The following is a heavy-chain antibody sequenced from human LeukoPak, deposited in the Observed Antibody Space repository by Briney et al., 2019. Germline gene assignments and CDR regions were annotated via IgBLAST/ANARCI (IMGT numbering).Heavy chain of an antibody. CDR1: GDSVSSTTAA. D-gene: IGHD3-10*02. CDR2: AYYRSKWYS. V-gene: IGHV6-1*01. J-gene: IGHJ4*02. CDR3: ARVVRAVIDY. Sequence: SQTLSLTCAISGDSVSSTTAAWNWIRQSPSRGLEWLGRAYYRSKWYSDYAVSVKSRITINPDTSKNQFSLQLNSVTPEDTAVYYCARVVRAVIDYWGQGTLVTVSS.